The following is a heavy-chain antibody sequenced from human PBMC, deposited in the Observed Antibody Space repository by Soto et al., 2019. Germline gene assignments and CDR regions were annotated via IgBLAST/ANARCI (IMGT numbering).Heavy chain of an antibody. CDR2: IYYSGST. J-gene: IGHJ4*02. V-gene: IGHV4-39*07. CDR3: ARAPMTTVTTIDY. D-gene: IGHD4-17*01. CDR1: GGSISSSSYY. Sequence: PSETLSLTCTVSGGSISSSSYYWGWIRQPPGKGLEWIGSIYYSGSTYYNPSLKSRVTISVDTSKNQFSLKLSSVTAADTAVYYCARAPMTTVTTIDYRGQGTLVTVSS.